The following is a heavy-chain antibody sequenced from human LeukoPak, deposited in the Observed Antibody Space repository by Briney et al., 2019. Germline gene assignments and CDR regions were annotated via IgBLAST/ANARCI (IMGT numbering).Heavy chain of an antibody. CDR2: IRQDGDTK. CDR3: AKSLPYGTTWYGRSDF. D-gene: IGHD6-13*01. V-gene: IGHV3-7*03. J-gene: IGHJ4*02. CDR1: GFPFNAYW. Sequence: GGSLRLSCAASGFPFNAYWMTWVRQAPGKGLEWVANIRQDGDTKYYVDSVKGRFTISRDNAMNSLYLQMNSLRAEDTAIYYCAKSLPYGTTWYGRSDFWGQGTLVTVSS.